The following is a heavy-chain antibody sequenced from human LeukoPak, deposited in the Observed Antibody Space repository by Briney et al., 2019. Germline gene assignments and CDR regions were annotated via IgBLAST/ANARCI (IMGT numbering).Heavy chain of an antibody. J-gene: IGHJ4*02. CDR2: IYHSGST. Sequence: SETLSLTCAVSGGSISSGGYSWSWIRQPPGKGLEWIGYIYHSGSTYYNPSLKSRVTISVDRSKNQFSLKLSSVTAADTAVYYCARGPPYDYVWGAIDYWGQGTLVTVSS. CDR3: ARGPPYDYVWGAIDY. V-gene: IGHV4-30-2*01. CDR1: GGSISSGGYS. D-gene: IGHD3-16*01.